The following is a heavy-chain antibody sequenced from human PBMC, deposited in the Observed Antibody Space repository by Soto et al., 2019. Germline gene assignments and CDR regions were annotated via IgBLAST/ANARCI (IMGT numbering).Heavy chain of an antibody. CDR3: ARDYDTDFWSGYYAPFTHGMDV. CDR2: INAGNGNT. D-gene: IGHD3-3*01. Sequence: ASVKVSCKASGYTFTSYAMHWVRQAPGQRLEWMGWINAGNGNTKYSQKFQGRVTITRDTSASTAYMELSSLRSEDTAVYYCARDYDTDFWSGYYAPFTHGMDVWGQGTTVTVSS. J-gene: IGHJ6*02. CDR1: GYTFTSYA. V-gene: IGHV1-3*01.